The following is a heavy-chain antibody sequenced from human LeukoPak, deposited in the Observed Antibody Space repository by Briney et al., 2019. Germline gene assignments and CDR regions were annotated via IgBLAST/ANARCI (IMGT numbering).Heavy chain of an antibody. Sequence: SETLSLTCTVSGGSISSYYWSWIRQPPGKGLEWIGHIYYTGSTNYNPSLKSRVTISIDTSKNQFSLQLSSVTAADTAVYYCARDSGRGNYYWGQGTPVHGS. V-gene: IGHV4-59*01. D-gene: IGHD3-10*01. CDR3: ARDSGRGNYY. CDR1: GGSISSYY. CDR2: IYYTGST. J-gene: IGHJ4*02.